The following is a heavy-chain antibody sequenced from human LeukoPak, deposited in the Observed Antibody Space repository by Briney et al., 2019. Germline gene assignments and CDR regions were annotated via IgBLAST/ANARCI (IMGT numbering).Heavy chain of an antibody. J-gene: IGHJ4*02. CDR3: ARSQTPMTIFRVVSNPFDS. CDR2: ISSSGSTI. Sequence: GGSLRLSCAASGFAFSDYYTSGIRQAPGKGLEWVSYISSSGSTIYYADSVKGRFTISRDNAKNSLYLQMNSLRAEDTAVYYCARSQTPMTIFRVVSNPFDSCGQGTLVTVSS. D-gene: IGHD3-3*01. CDR1: GFAFSDYY. V-gene: IGHV3-11*04.